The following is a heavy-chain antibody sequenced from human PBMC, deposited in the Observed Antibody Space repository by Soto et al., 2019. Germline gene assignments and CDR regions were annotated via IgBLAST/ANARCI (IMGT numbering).Heavy chain of an antibody. D-gene: IGHD2-8*01. V-gene: IGHV3-33*01. J-gene: IGHJ4*02. CDR2: IWYDGSNK. CDR3: AGLYGKFDY. CDR1: GFTFSTYG. Sequence: GSLRLSCAASGFTFSTYGMHWVRQAPGKGLEWVAVIWYDGSNKYYVDSVKGRFSISRDNSKNTLYLQMNSLRGEDTAVYYCAGLYGKFDYWGQGAPVTVSS.